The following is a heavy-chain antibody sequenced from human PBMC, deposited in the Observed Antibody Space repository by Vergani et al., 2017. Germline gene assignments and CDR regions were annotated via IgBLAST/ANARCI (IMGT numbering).Heavy chain of an antibody. D-gene: IGHD3-22*01. CDR1: GFTFDDYA. CDR3: AKGTRHYYARSPHAFDI. CDR2: ISGDGGST. J-gene: IGHJ3*02. Sequence: EVQLVESGGGVVQPGGSLRLSCAASGFTFDDYAMHWVRQAPGKGLEWVSLISGDGGSTYYADSVKGRFTISRDNSKNSLYLQMNSLRTEDTALYYCAKGTRHYYARSPHAFDIGGQGTMVTVSS. V-gene: IGHV3-43*02.